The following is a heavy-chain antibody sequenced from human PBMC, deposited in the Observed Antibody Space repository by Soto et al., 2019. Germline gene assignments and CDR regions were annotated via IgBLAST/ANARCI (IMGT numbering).Heavy chain of an antibody. CDR1: GYTFTGYY. D-gene: IGHD3-3*01. V-gene: IGHV1-2*04. CDR3: AREVDFWSGGAKNKWFDP. CDR2: INPNSGGT. Sequence: ASVKVSCKASGYTFTGYYMHWVRQAPGQGLEWMGWINPNSGGTNYAQKFQGWVTMTRDTSISTAYMELSRLRSDDTAVYYCAREVDFWSGGAKNKWFDPWGQGTLVTVSS. J-gene: IGHJ5*02.